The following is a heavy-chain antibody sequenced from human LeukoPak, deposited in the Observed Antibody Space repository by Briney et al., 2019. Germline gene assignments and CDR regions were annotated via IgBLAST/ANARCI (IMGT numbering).Heavy chain of an antibody. V-gene: IGHV4-34*01. CDR2: INHSGST. Sequence: MSSETLSLTCAVYGGSFSGYYWSWIRQPPGKGLEWIGEINHSGSTYYNPSLKSRVTISVDTSKNQFSLKLSSVTAADTAVYYCASLINYGSGSYSSDYWGQGTLVTVSS. D-gene: IGHD3-10*01. CDR1: GGSFSGYY. CDR3: ASLINYGSGSYSSDY. J-gene: IGHJ4*02.